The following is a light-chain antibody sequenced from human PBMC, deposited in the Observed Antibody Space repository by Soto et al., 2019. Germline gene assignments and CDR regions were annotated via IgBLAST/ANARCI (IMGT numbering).Light chain of an antibody. CDR1: QSVSSSY. V-gene: IGKV3-20*01. Sequence: ENVLTQSPGTLSLSPGKKATLSCRANQSVSSSYLAWYQQKPGQAPRLLIYGASSRATGIPDRFSGSGSGTDFTLTISRLEPEDFAVYYCQQYGSSRTFGQGTKVDIK. CDR2: GAS. J-gene: IGKJ1*01. CDR3: QQYGSSRT.